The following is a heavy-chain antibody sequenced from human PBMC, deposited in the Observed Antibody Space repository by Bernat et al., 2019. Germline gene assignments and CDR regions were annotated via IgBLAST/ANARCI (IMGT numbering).Heavy chain of an antibody. Sequence: QVQLVESGGGVVQTGRSLRLSCAASGFTFSSYGMHWVRQAPGKGLEWVAVISYDGSNKYYADSVKGRFTISRDNSKNTLYLQMNSLRAEDTAVYYCARASYGDSPRGDAFDIWGQGTMVTVSS. J-gene: IGHJ3*02. CDR3: ARASYGDSPRGDAFDI. CDR2: ISYDGSNK. V-gene: IGHV3-30*03. D-gene: IGHD4-17*01. CDR1: GFTFSSYG.